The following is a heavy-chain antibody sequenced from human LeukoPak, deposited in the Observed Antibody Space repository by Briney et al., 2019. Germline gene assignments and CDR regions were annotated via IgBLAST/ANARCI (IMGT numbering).Heavy chain of an antibody. V-gene: IGHV4-59*01. CDR3: ARGSPYEP. Sequence: PSETLSLTCTVSGGSISSYYWSRIRQPPGKGLEWIGYIYYSGSTNYNPSLKSRVTISVDTSKNQFSLKLSSVTAADTAVYYCARGSPYEPWGQGTLVTVSS. J-gene: IGHJ5*02. CDR1: GGSISSYY. CDR2: IYYSGST.